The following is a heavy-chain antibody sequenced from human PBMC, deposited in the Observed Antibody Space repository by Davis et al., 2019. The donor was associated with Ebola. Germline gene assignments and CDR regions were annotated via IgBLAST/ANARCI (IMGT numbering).Heavy chain of an antibody. V-gene: IGHV1-46*01. Sequence: ASVKVSCKASGYTFTSYYMHWVRQAPGQGLEWMGIINPSGGSTSYAQKFQGRVTMTRDTSTSTVYMELSSLRSEDTAVYYCARESRSRIAARPGLYYYGMDVWGQGTTVTVSS. D-gene: IGHD6-6*01. CDR2: INPSGGST. CDR1: GYTFTSYY. J-gene: IGHJ6*02. CDR3: ARESRSRIAARPGLYYYGMDV.